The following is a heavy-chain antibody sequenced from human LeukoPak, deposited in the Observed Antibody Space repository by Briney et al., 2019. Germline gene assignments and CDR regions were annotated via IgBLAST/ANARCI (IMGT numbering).Heavy chain of an antibody. V-gene: IGHV4-4*07. CDR2: IYTSGST. J-gene: IGHJ6*03. CDR1: GGSISSYY. CDR3: ARDLDQLDSYYMDV. D-gene: IGHD2-2*01. Sequence: SETLSLTCTVSGGSISSYYWSWIRQPAGKGLEWIGRIYTSGSTNYNPSLKSRVTMSVDTSKNQFSLKLSSVTAADTAVYYCARDLDQLDSYYMDVWGKGTTVTISS.